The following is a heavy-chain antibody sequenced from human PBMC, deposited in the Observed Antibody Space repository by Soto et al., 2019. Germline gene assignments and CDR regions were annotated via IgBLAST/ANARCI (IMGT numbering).Heavy chain of an antibody. Sequence: SLRLSCAASGFTFSSYGMHWVRQAPGKGLEWVAVISYDGSNKYYADSVKGRFTISRDNSKNTLYLQMNSLRAEDTAVYYCAKELYSDYYDILTGPHYWGQGTLVTVSS. V-gene: IGHV3-30*18. CDR1: GFTFSSYG. J-gene: IGHJ4*02. CDR2: ISYDGSNK. CDR3: AKELYSDYYDILTGPHY. D-gene: IGHD3-9*01.